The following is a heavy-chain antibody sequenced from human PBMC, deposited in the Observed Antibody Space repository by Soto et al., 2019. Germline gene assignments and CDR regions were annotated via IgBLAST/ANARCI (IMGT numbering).Heavy chain of an antibody. CDR1: GGTFSSYA. V-gene: IGHV1-69*13. CDR3: ARVRDDSSGYPDY. CDR2: IIPIFGTA. D-gene: IGHD3-22*01. Sequence: SVKVSCKASGGTFSSYAISWVRQAPGQGLGWMGGIIPIFGTANYAQKFQGRVTITADESTSTAYMELSSLRSEDTAVYYCARVRDDSSGYPDYWGQGTLVTVSS. J-gene: IGHJ4*02.